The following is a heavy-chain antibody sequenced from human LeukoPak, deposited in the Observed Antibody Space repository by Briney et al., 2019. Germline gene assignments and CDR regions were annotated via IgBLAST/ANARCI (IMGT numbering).Heavy chain of an antibody. CDR2: MNPNSGNT. CDR1: GYTFTSYD. CDR3: ARGPTYYDFWSGSHYYYMDV. V-gene: IGHV1-8*03. Sequence: ASVKVSCKASGYTFTSYDINWVRQATGQGLEWMGWMNPNSGNTGYAQKFQGRVTITRNTSISTAYMELSSLRSEDTAVYYCARGPTYYDFWSGSHYYYMDVWGKGTTVTVSS. D-gene: IGHD3-3*01. J-gene: IGHJ6*03.